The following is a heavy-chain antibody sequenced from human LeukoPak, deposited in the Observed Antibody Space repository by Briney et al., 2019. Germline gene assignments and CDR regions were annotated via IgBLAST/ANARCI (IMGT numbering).Heavy chain of an antibody. CDR2: IYYSGST. J-gene: IGHJ4*02. CDR1: GGSISSYY. Sequence: SETLSLTCTVSGGSISSYYWSWIRQPPGKGLEWIGYIYYSGSTNYNPSLKSRVTISVDTSKNQFSLKLSSVTAADTAVYYCARVEGRYYFDYWGQGTLVTVSS. CDR3: ARVEGRYYFDY. D-gene: IGHD1-1*01. V-gene: IGHV4-59*01.